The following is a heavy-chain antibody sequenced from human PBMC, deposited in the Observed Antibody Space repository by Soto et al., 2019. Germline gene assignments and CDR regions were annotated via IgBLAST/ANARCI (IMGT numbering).Heavy chain of an antibody. CDR1: GRPVSSGGYY. D-gene: IGHD6-19*01. J-gene: IGHJ5*01. V-gene: IGHV4-31*03. Sequence: PSETLSLTCTVSGRPVSSGGYYWTWIRQFPGKGLEWIGYIYHFGSPSSNPSLKSRLSMSLDASKNQFSLNLTSVTAADTAIYYCVRDRALDSSGHWFDSWGQGTLVTVSS. CDR3: VRDRALDSSGHWFDS. CDR2: IYHFGSP.